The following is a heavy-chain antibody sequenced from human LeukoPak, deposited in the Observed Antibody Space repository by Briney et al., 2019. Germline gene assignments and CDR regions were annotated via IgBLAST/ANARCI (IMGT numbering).Heavy chain of an antibody. J-gene: IGHJ4*02. Sequence: PSETLSLTCTVSGGSISSYYWSWIRQPPGKGLEWIGYIYYSGSTNYNPSLKSRVTISVDTSKNQFSLKLSSVTAADTAVYYCARGVGRGSGSRDYWGQGTLVTVSS. CDR2: IYYSGST. CDR1: GGSISSYY. D-gene: IGHD3-10*01. CDR3: ARGVGRGSGSRDY. V-gene: IGHV4-59*12.